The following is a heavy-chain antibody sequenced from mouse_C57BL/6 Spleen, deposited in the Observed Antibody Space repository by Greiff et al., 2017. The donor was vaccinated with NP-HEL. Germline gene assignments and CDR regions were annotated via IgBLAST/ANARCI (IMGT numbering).Heavy chain of an antibody. CDR1: GYTFTSYG. CDR3: ARTLYGYDYFDY. V-gene: IGHV1-81*01. D-gene: IGHD2-2*01. Sequence: VKLMESGAELARPGASVKLSCKASGYTFTSYGISWVKQRTGQGLEWIGEIYPRSGNTYYNEKFKGKATLTADKSSSTAYMELRSLTSEDSAVYFCARTLYGYDYFDYWGQGTTLTVSS. CDR2: IYPRSGNT. J-gene: IGHJ2*01.